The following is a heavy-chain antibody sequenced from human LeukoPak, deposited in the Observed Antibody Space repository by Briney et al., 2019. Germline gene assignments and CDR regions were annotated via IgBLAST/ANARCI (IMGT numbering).Heavy chain of an antibody. V-gene: IGHV4-39*07. CDR3: ASRIATAGAFDI. CDR2: IYYSGST. Sequence: SETLSLTCTVSGGSISSSSYYWGWIRQPPGKGLEWIGSIYYSGSTYYNPSLKSRVTISVDTSMNQFSLNLSSVTAADTAVYYCASRIATAGAFDIWGQGTMVTVSS. CDR1: GGSISSSSYY. J-gene: IGHJ3*02. D-gene: IGHD6-13*01.